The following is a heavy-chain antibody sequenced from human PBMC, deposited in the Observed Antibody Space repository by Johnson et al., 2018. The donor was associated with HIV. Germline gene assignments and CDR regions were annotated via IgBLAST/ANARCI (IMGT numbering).Heavy chain of an antibody. D-gene: IGHD6-6*01. CDR2: IYSGGST. Sequence: VHLVESGGGLVQPGGSLRLSCAASGFTVSTNYMSWVRQAPGKGLEWVSVIYSGGSTYSADSVKGRFTISRDSSKNTLYLQMNSLRAEDTAVYYCARARVIAARAFDIWGRGTMVTVSS. J-gene: IGHJ3*02. V-gene: IGHV3-66*01. CDR3: ARARVIAARAFDI. CDR1: GFTVSTNY.